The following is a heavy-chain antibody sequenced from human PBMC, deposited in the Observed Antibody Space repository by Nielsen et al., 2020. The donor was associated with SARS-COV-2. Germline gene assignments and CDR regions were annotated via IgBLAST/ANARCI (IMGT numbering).Heavy chain of an antibody. CDR3: ARELGDYLDS. D-gene: IGHD3-16*01. Sequence: SETLSLTCTVSGGSISSGGYYWSWIRQHPGKGLEWIGEIYHRGSTNYNPSLKSRVTISVDTSKNQFSLKLSSVTAADTAVYYCARELGDYLDSWGQGSLVTVSS. CDR1: GGSISSGGYY. CDR2: IYHRGST. V-gene: IGHV4-61*08. J-gene: IGHJ4*02.